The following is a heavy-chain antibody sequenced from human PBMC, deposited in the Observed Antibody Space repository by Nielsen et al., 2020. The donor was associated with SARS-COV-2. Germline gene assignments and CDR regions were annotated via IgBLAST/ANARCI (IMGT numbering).Heavy chain of an antibody. CDR1: GFTFSSYG. V-gene: IGHV3-30*03. J-gene: IGHJ6*02. CDR2: ISYDGSNK. D-gene: IGHD6-19*01. CDR3: ARDRYPRYAVADSMDV. Sequence: GGSLRLSCAASGFTFSSYGMHWVRQAPSKGLEWVAVISYDGSNKYYADSVKGRFTISRDNSKNTLYLQMNSLRAEDTAVYYCARDRYPRYAVADSMDVWGQGTTVTVSS.